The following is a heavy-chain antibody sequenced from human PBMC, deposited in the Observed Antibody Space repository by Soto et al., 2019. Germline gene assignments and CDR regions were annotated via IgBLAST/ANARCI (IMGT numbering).Heavy chain of an antibody. Sequence: QLQLVQSGAEVREPGSSVKVYCKASGGTFSSYTVIWVRQAPGQGLEWMGGITPTLNIAKYAETFQGRVTITADESTSTFNMHLSSLRSEDTAVYFCARGYDSGSNPSSFDYWGQGTLVDVSS. J-gene: IGHJ4*02. V-gene: IGHV1-69*01. D-gene: IGHD1-26*01. CDR1: GGTFSSYT. CDR3: ARGYDSGSNPSSFDY. CDR2: ITPTLNIA.